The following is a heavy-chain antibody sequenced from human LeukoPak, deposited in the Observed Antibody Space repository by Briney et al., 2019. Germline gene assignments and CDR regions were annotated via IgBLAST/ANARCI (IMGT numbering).Heavy chain of an antibody. D-gene: IGHD3-22*01. J-gene: IGHJ4*02. CDR3: AKDYLPYYYDSSGYLK. CDR1: GFTFDGCA. CDR2: ISGSGGST. V-gene: IGHV3-23*01. Sequence: GGSLRLSCAASGFTFDGCAMHWVRQAPGKGLEWVSAISGSGGSTYYADSVKGRFTISRDNSKNTLYLQMNSLRAEDTAVYYCAKDYLPYYYDSSGYLKWGQGTLVTVSS.